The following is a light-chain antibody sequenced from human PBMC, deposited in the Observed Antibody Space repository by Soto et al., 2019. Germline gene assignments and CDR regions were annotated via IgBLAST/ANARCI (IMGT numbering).Light chain of an antibody. J-gene: IGKJ2*01. CDR2: DTT. Sequence: ETLLTQSPGTLSLSPGERATLSCRASQSVSNYLAWFQQKPGQAPRLLIFDTTNRAPGTPARFSGSGSVTDFTLTISSLEPVDFAVYYCQQRLNLPYTFGQGTKLEIK. CDR1: QSVSNY. CDR3: QQRLNLPYT. V-gene: IGKV3-11*01.